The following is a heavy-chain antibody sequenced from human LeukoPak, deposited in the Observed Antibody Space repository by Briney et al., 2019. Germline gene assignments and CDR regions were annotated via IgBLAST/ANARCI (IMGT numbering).Heavy chain of an antibody. D-gene: IGHD5-18*01. CDR3: ARCRGYSYGYLDY. CDR2: IYSGGST. CDR1: GFTVSSNY. Sequence: GGSLRLSCAASGFTVSSNYMSWVCQAPGKGLEWVSVIYSGGSTYYADSVKGRFTISRDNSKNTLYLQMNSLRAEDTAVYYCARCRGYSYGYLDYWGQGTLVTVSS. V-gene: IGHV3-66*01. J-gene: IGHJ4*02.